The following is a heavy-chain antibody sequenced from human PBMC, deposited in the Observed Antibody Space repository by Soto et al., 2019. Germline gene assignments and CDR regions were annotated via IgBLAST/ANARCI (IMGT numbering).Heavy chain of an antibody. Sequence: SETLSLTCTVSGGSISSSSYYWGWIRQPPGKGLEWIGSIYYSGSTYYNPSLKSRVTISVDTSKNQFALELSSVTAADTAVYYCARHQQWLVLGGSAFDIWGQGTMVTVSS. CDR3: ARHQQWLVLGGSAFDI. J-gene: IGHJ3*02. V-gene: IGHV4-39*01. CDR2: IYYSGST. CDR1: GGSISSSSYY. D-gene: IGHD6-19*01.